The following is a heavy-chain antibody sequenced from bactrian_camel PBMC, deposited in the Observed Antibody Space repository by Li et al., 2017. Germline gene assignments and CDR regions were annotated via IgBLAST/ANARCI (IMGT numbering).Heavy chain of an antibody. CDR3: AARIAIRGTYEYKY. Sequence: QVQLVESGGGLVQPGGSVRLSCSVDGFTAINYWIYWVRQAPGKGLEWVSAINSGGGTTYYTDSLKGRFTISRDNAKNTVYRQMNSLKPEDTALYYCAARIAIRGTYEYKYWGRGTQVTVS. V-gene: IGHV3S1*01. D-gene: IGHD4*01. J-gene: IGHJ4*01. CDR2: INSGGGTT. CDR1: GFTAINYW.